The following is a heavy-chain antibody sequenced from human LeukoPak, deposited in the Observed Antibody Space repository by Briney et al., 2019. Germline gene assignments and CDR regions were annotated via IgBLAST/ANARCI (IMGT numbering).Heavy chain of an antibody. V-gene: IGHV3-21*01. CDR3: AREGGYSSGYYYSFDY. CDR2: ISSSSSYI. Sequence: GGSLRLSCAGSGFTFSSYSMNWVRQAPGKGLEWVSSISSSSSYIYYADSVKGRFTISRDNAKNSLYLQMNSLRAEDTVVYYCAREGGYSSGYYYSFDYWGQGTLVTVSS. J-gene: IGHJ4*02. D-gene: IGHD3-22*01. CDR1: GFTFSSYS.